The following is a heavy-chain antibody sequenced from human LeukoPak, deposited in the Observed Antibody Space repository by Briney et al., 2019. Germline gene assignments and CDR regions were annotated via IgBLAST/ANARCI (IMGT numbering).Heavy chain of an antibody. V-gene: IGHV4-34*01. CDR3: ARVPHSTSSIDY. CDR1: GGSFTDYY. J-gene: IGHJ4*02. Sequence: PSETLSLTCAVYGGSFTDYYWSWIRQPPGKGLEWIGEINHRGSTNYNSSLKSRVTISVDRSKNQFSLKLSSVTAADTAVYFRARVPHSTSSIDYWGQGAPVTVSS. D-gene: IGHD6-6*01. CDR2: INHRGST.